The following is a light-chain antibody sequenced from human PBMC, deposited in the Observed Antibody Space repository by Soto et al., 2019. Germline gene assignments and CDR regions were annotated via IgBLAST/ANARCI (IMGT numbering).Light chain of an antibody. CDR2: EVS. J-gene: IGKJ5*01. Sequence: DVVMTQTPLSLSVAPGQPASISCKSSQSLLHITGETFLFWYLQKPGQSRQLLIYEVSTRVSGVPDRFSGRGSGTDFTIEISRVETDELRIYHCMQSTQLPPTFGQGTRLV. CDR1: QSLLHITGETF. CDR3: MQSTQLPPT. V-gene: IGKV2D-29*02.